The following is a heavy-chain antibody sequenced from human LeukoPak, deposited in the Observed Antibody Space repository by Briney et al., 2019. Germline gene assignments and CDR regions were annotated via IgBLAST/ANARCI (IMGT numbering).Heavy chain of an antibody. V-gene: IGHV3-74*01. D-gene: IGHD3-22*01. CDR1: GFTFSSYW. Sequence: PGGSLRLSCAASGFTFSSYWMHWVRQAPGKGLVWVSRINSDGSSTSYADSVKGRFTISRDNAKNTLYLQMNSLRAEDTAVYYCARGRRYYYDSSGDLPFDYWGQGTLVTVSS. CDR2: INSDGSST. CDR3: ARGRRYYYDSSGDLPFDY. J-gene: IGHJ4*02.